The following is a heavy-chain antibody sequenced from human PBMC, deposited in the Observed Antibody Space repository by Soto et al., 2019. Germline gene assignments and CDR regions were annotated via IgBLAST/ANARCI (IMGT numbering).Heavy chain of an antibody. J-gene: IGHJ5*02. CDR1: GYTFINFD. CDR3: ARMASAGTLKWFDP. Sequence: QVQLVQSGAEVKEPGASVRVSCKAAGYTFINFDISWVRQAAGQGLEWLGWMNPGSGKTGYASKFQGRVAMTRAASKGTSPLELSSLTSDDTAVYYCARMASAGTLKWFDPWGQGTLVTVSS. D-gene: IGHD6-13*01. CDR2: MNPGSGKT. V-gene: IGHV1-8*02.